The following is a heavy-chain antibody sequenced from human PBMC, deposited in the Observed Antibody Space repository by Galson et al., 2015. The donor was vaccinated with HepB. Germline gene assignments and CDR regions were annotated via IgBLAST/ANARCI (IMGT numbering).Heavy chain of an antibody. CDR1: GYSFTSYW. D-gene: IGHD3-10*01. Sequence: QSGAEVKKPGESLRISCKGSGYSFTSYWISWVRQMPGKGLEWMGRIDPSDSYTNYSPSFQGHVTISADKSISTAYLQWSSLKASDTAMYYCARTVVLLWFGELPNWFDPWGQGTLVTVSS. CDR3: ARTVVLLWFGELPNWFDP. V-gene: IGHV5-10-1*01. CDR2: IDPSDSYT. J-gene: IGHJ5*02.